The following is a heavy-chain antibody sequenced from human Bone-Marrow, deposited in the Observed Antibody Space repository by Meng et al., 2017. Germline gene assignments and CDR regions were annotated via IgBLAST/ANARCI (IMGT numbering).Heavy chain of an antibody. D-gene: IGHD4-17*01. V-gene: IGHV4-31*03. CDR2: IYYSGST. CDR1: GGSISSGNHY. Sequence: GPLQGSGPGLGKPSQPLSLTCTVSGGSISSGNHYWSWIRQHPGKGLEYIGYIYYSGSTYYNPSLKSRVIISVDTSKNQFSLRLNSVTAADTAVYYCASLYGDSSVWYLDLWGRGTLVTVSS. CDR3: ASLYGDSSVWYLDL. J-gene: IGHJ2*01.